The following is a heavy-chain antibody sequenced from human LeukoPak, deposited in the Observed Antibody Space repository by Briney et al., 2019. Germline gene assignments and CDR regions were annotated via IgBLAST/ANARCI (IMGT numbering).Heavy chain of an antibody. CDR1: GFTVSSNY. CDR2: IYSGGST. Sequence: GGSLRLSCAASGFTVSSNYMSWVRQAPGKGLEWVSVIYSGGSTYYADSVRGRFTISRDNSKNTLYLQMNSLRAEDTAVYYCARVSMYYDFWSGYYGDPWGQGTLVTVSS. V-gene: IGHV3-66*02. J-gene: IGHJ5*02. CDR3: ARVSMYYDFWSGYYGDP. D-gene: IGHD3-3*01.